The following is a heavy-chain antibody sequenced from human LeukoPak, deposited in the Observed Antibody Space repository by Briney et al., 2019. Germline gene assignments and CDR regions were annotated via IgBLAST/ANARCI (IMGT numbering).Heavy chain of an antibody. V-gene: IGHV3-66*01. J-gene: IGHJ4*02. CDR1: GFTVSSNY. Sequence: GGSLRLSCAAPGFTVSSNYMSWVRQAPGKGLEWVSVIYSGGSTYYADSVKGRFTISRDNSKNTLYLQMNSLRAENTAVYYCARVYYDGTYYFDYWGQGTLVTVSS. CDR3: ARVYYDGTYYFDY. D-gene: IGHD3-22*01. CDR2: IYSGGST.